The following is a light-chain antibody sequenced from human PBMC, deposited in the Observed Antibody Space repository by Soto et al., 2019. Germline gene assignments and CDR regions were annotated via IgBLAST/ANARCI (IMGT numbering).Light chain of an antibody. Sequence: EIVMTQSPATLSVSPGERATLSCRASQSISSNLVWYQQKPGQAPRLLIYGASTRATGISARFSGSGSGTELTLTISSLQSEDFAVYYCQQYKNWPQTFGQGTKVEIK. CDR1: QSISSN. J-gene: IGKJ1*01. CDR3: QQYKNWPQT. V-gene: IGKV3-15*01. CDR2: GAS.